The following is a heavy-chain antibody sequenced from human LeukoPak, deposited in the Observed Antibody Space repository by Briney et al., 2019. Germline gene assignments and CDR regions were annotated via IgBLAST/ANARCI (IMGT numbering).Heavy chain of an antibody. V-gene: IGHV3-23*01. CDR2: ITGAGHT. CDR3: VQDWAWGAFGY. Sequence: GGSLRLSCAASGFTFSFYGMNWVRRAPGKGLEWVSGITGAGHTYYADSVQGRFTIYRDNSKNTLYLQMNRLGAEDTAIYYCVQDWAWGAFGYWGQGTLVTVSS. J-gene: IGHJ4*02. CDR1: GFTFSFYG. D-gene: IGHD7-27*01.